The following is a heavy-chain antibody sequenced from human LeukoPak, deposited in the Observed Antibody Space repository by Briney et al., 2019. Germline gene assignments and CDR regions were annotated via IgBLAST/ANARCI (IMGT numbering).Heavy chain of an antibody. Sequence: SETLSLTCTVSGGSISSYYWSWIRQPPGKGLEWIGYIYYSGSTNYNPSLKSRVTISVDTSKNQFSLKLGSVTAADTAVYYCARQAVAGHWYFDYWGQGTLVTVSS. V-gene: IGHV4-59*01. J-gene: IGHJ4*02. CDR1: GGSISSYY. CDR2: IYYSGST. CDR3: ARQAVAGHWYFDY. D-gene: IGHD6-19*01.